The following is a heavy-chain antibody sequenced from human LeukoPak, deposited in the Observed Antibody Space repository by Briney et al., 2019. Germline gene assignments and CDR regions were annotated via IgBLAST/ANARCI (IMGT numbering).Heavy chain of an antibody. CDR2: IIPIFGTA. CDR3: ASHGRRSTSCYSAGLDY. D-gene: IGHD2-2*02. Sequence: SVKVSCKASGGTFSSYAISWVRQAPGQGLEWMGGIIPIFGTANYAQKFQGRVTITTDESTSTAYMELSSLRSEDTAVYYCASHGRRSTSCYSAGLDYWGQGTLVTFSS. J-gene: IGHJ4*02. V-gene: IGHV1-69*05. CDR1: GGTFSSYA.